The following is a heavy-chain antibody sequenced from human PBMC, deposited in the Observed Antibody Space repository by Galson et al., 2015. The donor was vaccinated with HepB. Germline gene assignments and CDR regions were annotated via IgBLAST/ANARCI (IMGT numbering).Heavy chain of an antibody. CDR2: IKQDGSEK. Sequence: SLRLSCAASGFTFSSYWMSWVRQAPGKGLEWVANIKQDGSEKYYVDSVKGRFTISRDNAKNSLYLQMNSLRAEDTAVYYCARGSPSGDYPPSYFDNWGQGTLVTVSS. V-gene: IGHV3-7*01. CDR1: GFTFSSYW. CDR3: ARGSPSGDYPPSYFDN. J-gene: IGHJ4*02. D-gene: IGHD4-17*01.